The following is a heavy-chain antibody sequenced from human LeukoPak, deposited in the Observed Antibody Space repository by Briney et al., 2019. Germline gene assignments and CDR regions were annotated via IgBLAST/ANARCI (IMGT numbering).Heavy chain of an antibody. J-gene: IGHJ3*02. Sequence: PRGSLRLSCAASGFTFSSYSMNWVRQAPGKGLEWVSYISSSSSTIYYADSVKGRFTISRDNAKNSLYLQMNSLRAEDTAVYYCARDTATTRDDAFDIWGQGTMVTVSS. D-gene: IGHD1-26*01. CDR3: ARDTATTRDDAFDI. CDR1: GFTFSSYS. CDR2: ISSSSSTI. V-gene: IGHV3-48*01.